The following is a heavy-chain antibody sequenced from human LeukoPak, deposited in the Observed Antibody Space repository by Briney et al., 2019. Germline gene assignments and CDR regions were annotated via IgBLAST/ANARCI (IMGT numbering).Heavy chain of an antibody. D-gene: IGHD3-10*01. Sequence: GESLKISCKGPGYSFMNNWIGWVRQMPGKGLEWMGIIYPGDSDTRYSPSFQGQVTISADKSISTAYLQWSSLRASDTAMYYCAKFHYYYGSGIFDAFDIWGLGTVVTVSS. V-gene: IGHV5-51*01. J-gene: IGHJ3*02. CDR3: AKFHYYYGSGIFDAFDI. CDR1: GYSFMNNW. CDR2: IYPGDSDT.